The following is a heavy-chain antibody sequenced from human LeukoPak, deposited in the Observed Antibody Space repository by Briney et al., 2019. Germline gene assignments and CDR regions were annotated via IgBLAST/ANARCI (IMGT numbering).Heavy chain of an antibody. CDR3: ARTEYYFDH. V-gene: IGHV4-59*01. J-gene: IGHJ4*02. CDR1: GSSISSYY. CDR2: IFLSGST. D-gene: IGHD3-10*01. Sequence: SETLSLTCTVSGSSISSYYWSWVRQPPGEGLEWIGYIFLSGSTKYNPSLQSRVTISIDTSKSQFSLRPNSVTAADTAVYYCARTEYYFDHWGRGTLVTVSS.